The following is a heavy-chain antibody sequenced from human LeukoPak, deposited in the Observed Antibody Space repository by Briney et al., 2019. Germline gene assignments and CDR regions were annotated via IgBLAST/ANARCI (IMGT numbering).Heavy chain of an antibody. J-gene: IGHJ4*02. V-gene: IGHV4-39*01. CDR2: IFYTGNT. Sequence: SETPSLTCTVSGGSFSSSSYYWGWIRQPPGKGLEWIGSIFYTGNTYYNPSLKSRVTISVDTSKNQFSLKLSSVTAADTAVFYCARLDSSGRSIDDYWGQGTLVTVSS. CDR1: GGSFSSSSYY. D-gene: IGHD3-22*01. CDR3: ARLDSSGRSIDDY.